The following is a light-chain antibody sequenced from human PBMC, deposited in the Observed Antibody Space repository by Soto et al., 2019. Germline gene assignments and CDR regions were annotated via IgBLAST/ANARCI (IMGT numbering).Light chain of an antibody. J-gene: IGKJ2*02. CDR3: QQSYSTPST. CDR2: AAS. CDR1: QSISSY. Sequence: DIQMTQSPSSLSASVGDRVTITCRASQSISSYLNWYQQKPGKAPKLLIYAASSLQSGVPSRFSGSGSGTDVPLTISSLQPEDFATYYCQQSYSTPSTFGQGTKLEIK. V-gene: IGKV1-39*01.